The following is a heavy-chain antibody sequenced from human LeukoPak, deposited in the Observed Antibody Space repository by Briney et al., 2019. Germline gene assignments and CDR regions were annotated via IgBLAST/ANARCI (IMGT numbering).Heavy chain of an antibody. Sequence: PGGSLRLSCAASGFTFSSYAMSWVRQAPGKGLEWVSAISGSGGSTYYADSVKGRFTISRDNSKNTLYLQMNSLRAEDTAVYYCAIVLSYDILTGYYGMDVWGQGTTVTVSS. J-gene: IGHJ6*02. V-gene: IGHV3-23*01. CDR3: AIVLSYDILTGYYGMDV. D-gene: IGHD3-9*01. CDR2: ISGSGGST. CDR1: GFTFSSYA.